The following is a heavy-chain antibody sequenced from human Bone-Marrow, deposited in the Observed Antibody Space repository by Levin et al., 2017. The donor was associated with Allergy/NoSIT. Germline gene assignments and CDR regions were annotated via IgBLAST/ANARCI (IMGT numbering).Heavy chain of an antibody. CDR1: GDTFSSYD. CDR3: ATGQGHLVGPP. Sequence: GASVKVSCKASGDTFSSYDINWVRQASEQGLEWMGWMNPKSGNTVYAQKFQGRVTMTRNTSISTAYMDLSSLRSDDTAVYYCATGQGHLVGPPWGQGTLVTVSS. V-gene: IGHV1-8*01. D-gene: IGHD6-6*01. J-gene: IGHJ5*02. CDR2: MNPKSGNT.